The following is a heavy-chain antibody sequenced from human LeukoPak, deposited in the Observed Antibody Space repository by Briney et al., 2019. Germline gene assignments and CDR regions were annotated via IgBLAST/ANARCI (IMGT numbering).Heavy chain of an antibody. Sequence: GGSLRLSCAASGFTFSTYSMNWIRQAPGKGLEWVSSISSSSSYIYYADSVKGRFTISRDNAKNSLYLQINSLRAEDTAVYYCARWSGMARVTSDYWGQGTLVTVSS. CDR3: ARWSGMARVTSDY. CDR2: ISSSSSYI. J-gene: IGHJ4*02. D-gene: IGHD5-24*01. V-gene: IGHV3-21*01. CDR1: GFTFSTYS.